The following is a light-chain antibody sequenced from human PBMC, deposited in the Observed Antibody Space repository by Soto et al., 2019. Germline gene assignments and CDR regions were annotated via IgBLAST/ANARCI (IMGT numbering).Light chain of an antibody. CDR2: RNN. J-gene: IGLJ1*01. Sequence: QSVLTQPPSASGTPGQRVTISCSGSSSNIVSNYLFWFQQLPGTAPKLLIYRNNQRPSGVPDRFSGSKSGTSASLAISWLRSEDEADYYCAAWDDSLSAFYVFGTGTKVTVL. V-gene: IGLV1-47*01. CDR3: AAWDDSLSAFYV. CDR1: SSNIVSNY.